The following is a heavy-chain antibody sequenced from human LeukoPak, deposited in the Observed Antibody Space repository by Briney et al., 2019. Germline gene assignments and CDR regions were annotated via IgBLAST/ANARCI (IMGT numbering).Heavy chain of an antibody. Sequence: PSETLSLTCAVYGGSFSGYYWSWIRQPPGKGLEWISSINGNSADINYADSVKGRFTISRDNAKNSLYLQMNSLRAEDTAVYYCARDVVGYGDHFYYYYYMDVWGKGTTVTISS. J-gene: IGHJ6*03. CDR3: ARDVVGYGDHFYYYYYMDV. D-gene: IGHD4-17*01. CDR2: INGNSADI. CDR1: GGSFSGYY. V-gene: IGHV3-11*06.